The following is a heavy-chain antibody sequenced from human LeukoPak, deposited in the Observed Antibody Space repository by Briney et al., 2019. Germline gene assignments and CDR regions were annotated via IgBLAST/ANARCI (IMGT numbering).Heavy chain of an antibody. J-gene: IGHJ4*02. Sequence: SSETLSLTCTVSGGSISSYYWSWIRQPPGKGLEWIGYIYYSGSTNYNPSLKSRVTISVDTSKNQFSLKLSSVTAADTAVYYCARTLSGYDLDYWGQGTLVTVSS. CDR2: IYYSGST. D-gene: IGHD5-12*01. V-gene: IGHV4-59*01. CDR1: GGSISSYY. CDR3: ARTLSGYDLDY.